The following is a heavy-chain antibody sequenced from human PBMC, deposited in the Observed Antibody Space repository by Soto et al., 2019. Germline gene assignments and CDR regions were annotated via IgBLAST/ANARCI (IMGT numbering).Heavy chain of an antibody. Sequence: QVQLVQSGAEVKKPGSSVKVSCKASGGTFSSYTISWVRQAPGQGLEWMGRIIPILGIANYAQKFQGRVTITADKSTSTAYMELSSLRSEDTAVYYCARDLLEYSSLTDAFDIWGQGTMVTVSS. CDR2: IIPILGIA. J-gene: IGHJ3*02. CDR1: GGTFSSYT. D-gene: IGHD6-6*01. CDR3: ARDLLEYSSLTDAFDI. V-gene: IGHV1-69*08.